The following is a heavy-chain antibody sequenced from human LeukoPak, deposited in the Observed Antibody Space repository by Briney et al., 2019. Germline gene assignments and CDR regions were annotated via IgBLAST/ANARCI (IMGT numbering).Heavy chain of an antibody. D-gene: IGHD6-13*01. CDR1: GGSISSHY. CDR3: ASQQLAPYYFDY. V-gene: IGHV4-59*11. CDR2: IYYSGST. J-gene: IGHJ4*02. Sequence: SETLSLTCTVSGGSISSHYWSWIRQPPGKGLEWIGYIYYSGSTNYNPSLKSRLTISVDTSKNHFSLKLVSVTAADTAVYYCASQQLAPYYFDYWGQGTLVTVSS.